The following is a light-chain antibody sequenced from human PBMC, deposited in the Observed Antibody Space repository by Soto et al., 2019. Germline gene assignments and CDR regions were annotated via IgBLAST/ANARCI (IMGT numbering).Light chain of an antibody. J-gene: IGKJ4*01. Sequence: EIVLTQSPATLSLSPGERATLSCRASQSVSSYLAWYQQKPGQAPRLLIYDASNGATGIPARFSGSGSGTDFTLTISSLEPEDFAVYYCQQRSNWPPFTFGGGTKVEIK. V-gene: IGKV3-11*01. CDR2: DAS. CDR3: QQRSNWPPFT. CDR1: QSVSSY.